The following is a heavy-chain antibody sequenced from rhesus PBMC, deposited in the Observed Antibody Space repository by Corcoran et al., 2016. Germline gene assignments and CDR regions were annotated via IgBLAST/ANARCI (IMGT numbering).Heavy chain of an antibody. V-gene: IGHV4S2*01. CDR1: GASISRNY. Sequence: QVQLQESGPGLVKPSETLPLTCAVSGASISRNYWRWIRQAPGKGLEWIGRVYGSGGSTDYNPSLKSRVTISIDTSKNQFSLKLSSVTAADTAVYYCARGYSSVDYWGQGVLVTVSS. CDR2: VYGSGGST. D-gene: IGHD5-24*01. CDR3: ARGYSSVDY. J-gene: IGHJ4*01.